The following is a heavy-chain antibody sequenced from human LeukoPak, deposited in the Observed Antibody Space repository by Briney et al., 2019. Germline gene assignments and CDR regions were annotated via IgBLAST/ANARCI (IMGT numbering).Heavy chain of an antibody. Sequence: ASVKVSCKASGYTLTRYYMHWERQAPGQGLEWMGIINPSGGSTSYAQKFQGRVTMTRDTSTSSVYMELSSLRSEDTAVYYCASQRTGVDTAMVNDWFGPWGQGTLVTVSS. D-gene: IGHD5-18*01. CDR2: INPSGGST. V-gene: IGHV1-46*01. CDR3: ASQRTGVDTAMVNDWFGP. J-gene: IGHJ5*02. CDR1: GYTLTRYY.